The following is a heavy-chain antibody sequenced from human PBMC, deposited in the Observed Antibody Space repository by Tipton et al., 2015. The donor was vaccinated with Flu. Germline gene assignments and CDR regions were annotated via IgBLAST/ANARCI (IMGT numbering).Heavy chain of an antibody. Sequence: TLSLTCAVSGDSISSDYYWAWIRQFPGKGQEWIGTVARTGDTIYNASLKSRVTLSIDTSKNQFSLKMKSVTASDMAVYYCARRDYSNYVSDPKSWFDPWGQGTLVAVSS. CDR1: GDSISSDYY. V-gene: IGHV4-38-2*01. CDR2: VARTGDT. D-gene: IGHD4-11*01. J-gene: IGHJ5*02. CDR3: ARRDYSNYVSDPKSWFDP.